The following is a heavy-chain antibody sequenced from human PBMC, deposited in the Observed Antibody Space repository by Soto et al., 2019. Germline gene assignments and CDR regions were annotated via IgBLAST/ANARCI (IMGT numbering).Heavy chain of an antibody. CDR2: IYHSGST. V-gene: IGHV4-4*02. CDR3: ARFGITIFGVVTPPGGFDP. Sequence: SETLSLTCAVSGGSISSSNWWSWVRQPPGKGLEWIGEIYHSGSTNYNPSLKSRVTISVDKSKNQFSLKLSSVTAADTAVYYCARFGITIFGVVTPPGGFDPWGQGTLVTVSS. J-gene: IGHJ5*02. CDR1: GGSISSSNW. D-gene: IGHD3-3*01.